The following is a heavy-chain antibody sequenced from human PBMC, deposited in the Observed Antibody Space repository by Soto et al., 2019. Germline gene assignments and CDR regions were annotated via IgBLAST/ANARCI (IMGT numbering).Heavy chain of an antibody. Sequence: ASVKVSFKASGYTFTDSYIHWVRQAPGQGLEWMGWINPNSDGTNYAQKFQGRATMTSDTSISTVYLEVHRLRSVDTAVYYCARERNWIYVPDYWGQGTLVTVSS. CDR3: ARERNWIYVPDY. V-gene: IGHV1-2*02. J-gene: IGHJ4*02. CDR1: GYTFTDSY. D-gene: IGHD1-7*01. CDR2: INPNSDGT.